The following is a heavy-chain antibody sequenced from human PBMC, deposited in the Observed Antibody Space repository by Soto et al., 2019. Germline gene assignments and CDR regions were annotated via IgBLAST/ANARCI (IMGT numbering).Heavy chain of an antibody. CDR1: GYSFNSYG. Sequence: ASVKVSCKASGYSFNSYGISWVRQVPGQGLEWMGWISAYSANTKYVQKFQGRVTMTTDTSTSTAYMELRSLRSDDTAVYYCAREGYYSGSRTEYITIYYWGQGTLVTVSS. CDR3: AREGYYSGSRTEYITIYY. V-gene: IGHV1-18*01. D-gene: IGHD3-10*01. CDR2: ISAYSANT. J-gene: IGHJ4*02.